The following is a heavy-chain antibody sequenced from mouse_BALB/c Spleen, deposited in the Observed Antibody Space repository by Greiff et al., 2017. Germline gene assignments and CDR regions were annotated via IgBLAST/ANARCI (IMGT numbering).Heavy chain of an antibody. CDR1: GFTFSSYG. CDR2: ISSGGSYT. J-gene: IGHJ2*01. D-gene: IGHD2-1*01. V-gene: IGHV5-6*01. Sequence: EVKVVESGGDLVKPGGSLKLSCAASGFTFSSYGMSWVRQTPDKRLEWVATISSGGSYTYYPDSVKGRFTISRDNAKNTLYLQMSSLKSEDTAMYYCARHDYGNYDFDYWGQGTTLTVSS. CDR3: ARHDYGNYDFDY.